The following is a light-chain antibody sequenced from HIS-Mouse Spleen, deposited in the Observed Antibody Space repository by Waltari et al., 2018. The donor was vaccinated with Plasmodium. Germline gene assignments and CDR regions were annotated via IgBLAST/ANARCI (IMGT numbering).Light chain of an antibody. CDR3: YSTDSSGNHRV. Sequence: SYELTQPPSVSVSPVQTATITCSGGALPKKYSYWYQQKSGQAPVLVIYEDSKRPSGIPERFSGSSSGTMATLTISGAQVEDEADYYCYSTDSSGNHRVFGGGTKLTVL. J-gene: IGLJ3*02. CDR1: ALPKKY. V-gene: IGLV3-10*01. CDR2: EDS.